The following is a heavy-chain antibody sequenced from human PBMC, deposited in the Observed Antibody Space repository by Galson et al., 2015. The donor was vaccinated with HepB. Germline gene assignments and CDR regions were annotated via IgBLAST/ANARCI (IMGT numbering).Heavy chain of an antibody. CDR3: ARDEGGGGHFPFFEF. V-gene: IGHV1-2*02. CDR2: INPNSGST. Sequence: SVKVSCKASGYNFIAHYLYWVRQAPGQGLEYMGRINPNSGSTNYVGRFRGRVTMTRDTSINTVYMDLTSLRYDDTAVYYCARDEGGGGHFPFFEFWGQGSLVTVSS. J-gene: IGHJ4*02. D-gene: IGHD3-3*01. CDR1: GYNFIAHY.